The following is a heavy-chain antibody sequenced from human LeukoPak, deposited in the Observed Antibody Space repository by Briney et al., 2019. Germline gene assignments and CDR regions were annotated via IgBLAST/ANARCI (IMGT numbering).Heavy chain of an antibody. CDR3: ARAYGSGSYYSPGVWFDP. Sequence: SETLSLTCTVSGVSISSYYWTWIRQPAGKGLEWIGRINTSGSSNYNPSLRSRVTMSVDTSKNQFSLNLSPVTAADTAIYYCARAYGSGSYYSPGVWFDPWGQGTLVTVSS. J-gene: IGHJ5*02. CDR2: INTSGSS. CDR1: GVSISSYY. V-gene: IGHV4-4*07. D-gene: IGHD3-10*01.